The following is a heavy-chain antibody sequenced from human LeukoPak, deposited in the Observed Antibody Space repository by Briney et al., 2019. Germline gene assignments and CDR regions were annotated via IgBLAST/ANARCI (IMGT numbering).Heavy chain of an antibody. CDR3: AREKGDYHGSGSLSSYYYYGTDV. Sequence: GRSLRLSCAASRFTFSGSAMHWVRQASGKGLEWVGRIRSKANSYATAYAASVKGRFTISRDNSKNTVYLQMNSLRGEDTAVYYCAREKGDYHGSGSLSSYYYYGTDVWGQGTTATVSS. D-gene: IGHD3-10*01. CDR1: RFTFSGSA. CDR2: IRSKANSYAT. J-gene: IGHJ6*02. V-gene: IGHV3-73*01.